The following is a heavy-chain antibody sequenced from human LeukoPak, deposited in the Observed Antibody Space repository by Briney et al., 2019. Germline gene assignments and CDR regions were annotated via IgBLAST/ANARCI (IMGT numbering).Heavy chain of an antibody. Sequence: PPGGSLRLSRAASGFTFSIHGMHWVRQAPGKGLEWVAFIRYVGGNKYYADSVKGRFTIYRVNSKNRLYLQINSLRAEDTSVFFCASPLGSSSWGQGTLVTVSS. V-gene: IGHV3-30*02. CDR3: ASPLGSSS. CDR1: GFTFSIHG. J-gene: IGHJ4*02. CDR2: IRYVGGNK. D-gene: IGHD6-13*01.